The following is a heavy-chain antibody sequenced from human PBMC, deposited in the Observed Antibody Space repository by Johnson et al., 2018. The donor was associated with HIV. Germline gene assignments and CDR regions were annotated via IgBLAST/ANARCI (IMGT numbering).Heavy chain of an antibody. V-gene: IGHV3-20*04. J-gene: IGHJ3*02. D-gene: IGHD6-19*01. Sequence: VQLVESGGGVVQPGRSLRLSCAASGFTFDDYGMSWVRQAPGKGLEWVSGINWNGGSTGYADSVKGRFTISSDNSKNTLYLQMNSLRAEDTAVYYCAKAHRGIAVALVAFDIWGQGTMVTVSS. CDR3: AKAHRGIAVALVAFDI. CDR2: INWNGGST. CDR1: GFTFDDYG.